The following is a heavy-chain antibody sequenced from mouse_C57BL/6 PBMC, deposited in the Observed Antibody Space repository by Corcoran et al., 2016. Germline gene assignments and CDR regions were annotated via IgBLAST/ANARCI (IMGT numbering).Heavy chain of an antibody. CDR3: ARLEYYGSRPDWYFDV. CDR1: GYTFTDYY. D-gene: IGHD1-1*01. Sequence: QVQLKQSGADLVRPGASVKLSCKASGYTFTDYYINWVKQRPGQGLEWIARIYPGSGNTYYNEKFKGKATLTAEKSSSTAYMQISSLTSEDSAVYFCARLEYYGSRPDWYFDVWGTGTTVTVSS. CDR2: IYPGSGNT. J-gene: IGHJ1*03. V-gene: IGHV1-76*01.